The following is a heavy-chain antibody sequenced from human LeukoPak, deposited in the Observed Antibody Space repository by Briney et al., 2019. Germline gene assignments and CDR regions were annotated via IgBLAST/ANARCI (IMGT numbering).Heavy chain of an antibody. CDR2: IYYSGST. CDR1: GVSISSYY. J-gene: IGHJ3*02. Sequence: SETLSLTCTVSGVSISSYYWSWIRQPPGKGLKWIGYIYYSGSTNYNPSLKSRVTISVDTSKNQFSLKLSSVTAADTAVYYCARVVGSSWPDAFDIWGQGTMVTVSS. CDR3: ARVVGSSWPDAFDI. D-gene: IGHD6-13*01. V-gene: IGHV4-59*01.